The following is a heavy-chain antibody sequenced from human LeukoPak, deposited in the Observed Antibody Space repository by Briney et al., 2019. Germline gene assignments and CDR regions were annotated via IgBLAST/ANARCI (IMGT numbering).Heavy chain of an antibody. CDR2: IIPIFGTA. CDR1: GGTFSGYA. V-gene: IGHV1-69*13. J-gene: IGHJ4*02. CDR3: ARVEEWLGNFDY. Sequence: ASVKVSCKASGGTFSGYAISWVRQAPGQGLEWMGGIIPIFGTANYAQKFQGRVTITADESTSTAYMELSSLRSEDTAVYYCARVEEWLGNFDYWGQGTLVTVSS. D-gene: IGHD6-19*01.